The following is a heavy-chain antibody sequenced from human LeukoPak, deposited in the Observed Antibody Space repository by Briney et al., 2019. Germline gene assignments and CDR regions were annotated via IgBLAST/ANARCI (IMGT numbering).Heavy chain of an antibody. V-gene: IGHV4-38-2*02. D-gene: IGHD3-9*01. J-gene: IGHJ3*02. CDR2: IYYSGST. Sequence: PSETLSLTCSVSGDTITGFYWNWIRQPPGKGLEWIGSIYYSGSTYYNPSLKSRVTISVDTSKNQFSLKLSSVTAADTAVYYCARNWDYDILTGYRHDAFDIWGQGTMVTVSS. CDR1: GDTITGFY. CDR3: ARNWDYDILTGYRHDAFDI.